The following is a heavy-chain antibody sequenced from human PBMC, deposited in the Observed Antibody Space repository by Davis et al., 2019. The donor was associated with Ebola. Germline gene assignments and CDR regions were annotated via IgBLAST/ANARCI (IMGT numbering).Heavy chain of an antibody. Sequence: PGGSLRLSCTVSGGSISSSSYYWGWIRQPPGKGLEWIGSIYYSGSTYYNPSLKSRVTISVDTSKNQFSLKLSSVTAADTAVYYCARVHRGAFDIWGQGTMVTVSS. D-gene: IGHD3-16*01. J-gene: IGHJ3*02. CDR3: ARVHRGAFDI. CDR2: IYYSGST. V-gene: IGHV4-39*01. CDR1: GGSISSSSYY.